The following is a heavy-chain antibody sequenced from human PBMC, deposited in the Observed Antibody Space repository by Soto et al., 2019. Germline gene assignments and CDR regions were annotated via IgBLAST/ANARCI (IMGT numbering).Heavy chain of an antibody. D-gene: IGHD5-18*01. CDR1: GFTFDDYT. V-gene: IGHV3-43*01. CDR3: AKDRYIRALRYGMDV. J-gene: IGHJ6*02. CDR2: ISWDGGST. Sequence: PGGSLRLSCVASGFTFDDYTMHWVRQAPGKGLEWVSLISWDGGSTYYADSVKGRFTISRDNSKNSLYLQMNSLRTEDTALYYCAKDRYIRALRYGMDVWGQGTTVTVSS.